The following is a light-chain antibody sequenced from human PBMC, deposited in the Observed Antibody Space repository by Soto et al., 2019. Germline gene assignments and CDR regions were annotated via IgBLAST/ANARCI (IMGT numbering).Light chain of an antibody. CDR2: GAS. CDR1: QSVSSN. V-gene: IGKV3-15*01. J-gene: IGKJ1*01. Sequence: EIVMTQSPATLSVSPGERATLSCRASQSVSSNLAWYQQKPGQAPSLLIYGASTRSTGIPARFSGSGSGTEFTLTTGSLQSEDFAVFYCQQYNNWPPGTYGQGTKVEIK. CDR3: QQYNNWPPGT.